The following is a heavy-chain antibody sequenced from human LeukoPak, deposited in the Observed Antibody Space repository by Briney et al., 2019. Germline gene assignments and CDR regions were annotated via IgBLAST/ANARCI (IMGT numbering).Heavy chain of an antibody. CDR3: ARGGYSGYVTFDI. J-gene: IGHJ3*02. D-gene: IGHD5-12*01. Sequence: GGSLRLSCVASGFTFSSYAMNWVRQAPGQGLEWVSSISSTSSNIYYADSMKGRFTISRDNAKNSLYLQMNSLRAEDTAVYYCARGGYSGYVTFDIWGQGTMVTVSP. V-gene: IGHV3-21*01. CDR2: ISSTSSNI. CDR1: GFTFSSYA.